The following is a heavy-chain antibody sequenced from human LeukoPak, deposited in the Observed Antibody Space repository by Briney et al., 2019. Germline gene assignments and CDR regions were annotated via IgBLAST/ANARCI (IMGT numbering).Heavy chain of an antibody. D-gene: IGHD5-12*01. V-gene: IGHV3-11*01. Sequence: GGSLRLSCAASGFTFSDYYMNWLRQAPGKGLEWLSYISSSGSTMYYADSVKGRFTISRDNAKNSLNLQMNSLRAEDTAVYYCARDLLSGTFDYWGQGTLVTVSS. CDR3: ARDLLSGTFDY. J-gene: IGHJ4*02. CDR2: ISSSGSTM. CDR1: GFTFSDYY.